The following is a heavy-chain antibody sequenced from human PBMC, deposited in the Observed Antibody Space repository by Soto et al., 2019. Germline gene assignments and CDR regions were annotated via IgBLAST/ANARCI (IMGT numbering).Heavy chain of an antibody. CDR3: ARDRSGSSWPLGFDP. V-gene: IGHV4-59*01. J-gene: IGHJ5*02. CDR2: IYYSGST. CDR1: GGSISSYY. D-gene: IGHD6-13*01. Sequence: SETLSLTCTVSGGSISSYYWSWIRQPPGKGLEWIGYIYYSGSTNYNPSLKSRVTISVDTSKNQFSLKLSSVTAADTAVYYCARDRSGSSWPLGFDPWGQGTLVTVSS.